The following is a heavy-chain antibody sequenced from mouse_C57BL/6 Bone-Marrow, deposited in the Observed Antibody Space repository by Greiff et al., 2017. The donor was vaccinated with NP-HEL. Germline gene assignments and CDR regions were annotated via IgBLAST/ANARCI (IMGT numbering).Heavy chain of an antibody. CDR2: IDPENGDT. CDR3: TTRAWFAY. V-gene: IGHV14-4*01. CDR1: GFNIKDDY. Sequence: VQLKESGAELVRPGASVKLSCTASGFNIKDDYMHWVKQRPEQGLEWIGWIDPENGDTEYASKFQGKATITADTSSNTAYLQLSSLTSEDTAVCYCTTRAWFAYWGQGTLVTVSA. J-gene: IGHJ3*01.